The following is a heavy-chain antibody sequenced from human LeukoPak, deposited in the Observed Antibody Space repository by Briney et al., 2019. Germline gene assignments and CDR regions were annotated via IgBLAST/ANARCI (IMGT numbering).Heavy chain of an antibody. Sequence: GGSLRLSCAASGFTVTDNYMSWVRQAPGMGLEWVSLIYSGDSTFYADSVKGQFTISRDSSKNTLYLQTNSLRAEDTAVYYCARHHSSGYHDYWGQGTLVTVSS. CDR3: ARHHSSGYHDY. V-gene: IGHV3-66*04. CDR1: GFTVTDNY. J-gene: IGHJ4*02. CDR2: IYSGDST. D-gene: IGHD3-22*01.